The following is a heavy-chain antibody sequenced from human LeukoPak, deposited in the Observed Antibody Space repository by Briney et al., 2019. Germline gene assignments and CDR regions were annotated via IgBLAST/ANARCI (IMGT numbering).Heavy chain of an antibody. CDR2: IYPGDSDT. Sequence: KPGESLKISCKGSGYTFTDYWIGWVRQMPGKDLEWMGIIYPGDSDTRYSPSFQGQVTISADKSISTAYLQWSSLKASDSAMYYCARYSNSEFDYWGQGTLVTVSS. D-gene: IGHD6-13*01. CDR1: GYTFTDYW. V-gene: IGHV5-51*03. J-gene: IGHJ4*02. CDR3: ARYSNSEFDY.